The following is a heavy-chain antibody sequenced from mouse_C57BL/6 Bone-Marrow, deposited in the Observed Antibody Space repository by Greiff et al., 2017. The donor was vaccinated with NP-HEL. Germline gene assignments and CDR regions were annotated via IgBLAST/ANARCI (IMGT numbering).Heavy chain of an antibody. V-gene: IGHV5-6*02. CDR1: GFTFSSYG. CDR2: ISSGGSYT. CDR3: ARHNWDVVDY. D-gene: IGHD4-1*01. Sequence: EVKLVESGGDLVKPGGSLKLSCAASGFTFSSYGMSWVRQTPDKRLEWVATISSGGSYTYYPDSVKGRFTISRDNAKNTLYLQMSSLKSEDTAMYYCARHNWDVVDYWGQGTTLTVSS. J-gene: IGHJ2*01.